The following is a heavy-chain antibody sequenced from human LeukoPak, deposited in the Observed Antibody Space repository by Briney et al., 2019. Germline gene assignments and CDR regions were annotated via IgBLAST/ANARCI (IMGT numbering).Heavy chain of an antibody. J-gene: IGHJ6*02. CDR3: AREPWSANYYYGMDV. D-gene: IGHD3-3*01. Sequence: GGSLRLSCAASDFTVSNNYMNWVRQAPGKGLEWVSVIYSGGSTYYADSVKGRFTISRDNSKNTVFLQMSSLRAEDTAVYYCAREPWSANYYYGMDVWGQGTTVIVS. V-gene: IGHV3-53*01. CDR1: DFTVSNNY. CDR2: IYSGGST.